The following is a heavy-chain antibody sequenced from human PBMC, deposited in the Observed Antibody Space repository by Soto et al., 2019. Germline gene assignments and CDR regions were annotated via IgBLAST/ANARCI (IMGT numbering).Heavy chain of an antibody. Sequence: GGSLRLSCAASGFTFSSYAMSWVRQAPGKGLEWVSAISGSGGSTYYADSVKGRFTISRDNSKNTLYLQMNSLRAEDTAGYYCAKGPVVPAAMPYYYGMDVWGQGTTVTVSS. CDR3: AKGPVVPAAMPYYYGMDV. D-gene: IGHD2-2*01. CDR1: GFTFSSYA. J-gene: IGHJ6*02. CDR2: ISGSGGST. V-gene: IGHV3-23*01.